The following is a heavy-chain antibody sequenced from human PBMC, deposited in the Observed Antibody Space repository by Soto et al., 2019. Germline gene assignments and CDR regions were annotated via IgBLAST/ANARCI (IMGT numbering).Heavy chain of an antibody. Sequence: SETLSLTCTVSGGSISSYYWSWIRQPPGKGLEWIGYIYYSGSTNYNPSLKSRVTISVDTPKNQFSLKLSSVTAADTAVYYCARSAYNWNMDVWGKGTTVTVFS. CDR1: GGSISSYY. CDR2: IYYSGST. J-gene: IGHJ6*03. V-gene: IGHV4-59*01. CDR3: ARSAYNWNMDV. D-gene: IGHD1-1*01.